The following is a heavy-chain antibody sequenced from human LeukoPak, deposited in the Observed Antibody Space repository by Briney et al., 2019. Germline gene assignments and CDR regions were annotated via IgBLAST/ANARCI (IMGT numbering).Heavy chain of an antibody. D-gene: IGHD3-22*01. CDR1: GGSISRGDYY. J-gene: IGHJ5*02. V-gene: IGHV4-30-4*01. CDR3: ARPYYYDSRIDP. CDR2: MYYSGST. Sequence: PSETLSLTSTVSGGSISRGDYYSSWIRQPPGKGLEWIGYMYYSGSTYYNPSLKSRATISVDTSKNQFSLKLSSVTAADTAVYYCARPYYYDSRIDPWGQGTLVTVSS.